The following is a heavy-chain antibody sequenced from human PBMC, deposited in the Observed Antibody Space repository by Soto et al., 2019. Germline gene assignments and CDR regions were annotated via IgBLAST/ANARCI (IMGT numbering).Heavy chain of an antibody. D-gene: IGHD2-15*01. CDR1: GGTFSSYA. V-gene: IGHV1-69*13. CDR3: ARESRYGRCGRCYLLPRIDQ. CDR2: IIPIFGTA. Sequence: GASVKVSCKASGGTFSSYAISWVRQAPGQGLEWMGGIIPIFGTANYAQKFQGRVTITADESTSTAYMELSSLRSEDTAVYYCARESRYGRCGRCYLLPRIDQWGKGTLVTLTS. J-gene: IGHJ4*02.